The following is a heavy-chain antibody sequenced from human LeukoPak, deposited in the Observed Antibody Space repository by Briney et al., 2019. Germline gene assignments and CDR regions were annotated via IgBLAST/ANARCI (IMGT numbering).Heavy chain of an antibody. D-gene: IGHD3-22*01. CDR1: GGSFSGYY. Sequence: PSETLSLTCAVYGGSFSGYYWSWIRQPPGKGLEWIGEINHSGSTNYNPSLKSPVTISVDTSKNQFSLKLSSVTAADTAVYYCARGRRGTMIVVVTSIAFDIWGQGTMVTVSS. CDR2: INHSGST. CDR3: ARGRRGTMIVVVTSIAFDI. V-gene: IGHV4-34*01. J-gene: IGHJ3*02.